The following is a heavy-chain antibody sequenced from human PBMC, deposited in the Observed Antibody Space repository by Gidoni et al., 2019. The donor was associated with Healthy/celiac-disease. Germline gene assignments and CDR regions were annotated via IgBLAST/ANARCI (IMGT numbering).Heavy chain of an antibody. CDR3: ARDKYGSYSSFDY. CDR2: ISGSGAST. V-gene: IGHV3-23*01. CDR1: GFTFNSYA. J-gene: IGHJ4*02. D-gene: IGHD1-26*01. Sequence: EVQLLESGGDLVQPGGSLRLSCAASGFTFNSYAMTWVRQAPGKGVGWVSAISGSGASTYYADSVKGRFTISRDNSKNTLYLQMNSLRAEDTAIYYCARDKYGSYSSFDYWGQGTLVSVSS.